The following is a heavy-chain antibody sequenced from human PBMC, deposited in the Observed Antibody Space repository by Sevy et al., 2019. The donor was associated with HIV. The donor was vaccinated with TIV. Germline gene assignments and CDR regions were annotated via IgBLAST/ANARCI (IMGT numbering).Heavy chain of an antibody. J-gene: IGHJ6*02. CDR3: AEVSPSYYYGVGA. CDR1: GDSVSSGY. Sequence: SETLSLTCAVSGDSVSSGYWSWIRQPPGKGLEWIGYFYYSGRTKYNPSLKSRVTISVDTSKNQFSLKLTSVTAADTAVYYCAEVSPSYYYGVGAWSQGTTVTVSS. CDR2: FYYSGRT. V-gene: IGHV4-59*02.